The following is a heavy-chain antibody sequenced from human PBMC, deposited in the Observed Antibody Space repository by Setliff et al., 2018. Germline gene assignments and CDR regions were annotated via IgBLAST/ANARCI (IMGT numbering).Heavy chain of an antibody. CDR3: ARASRFGTIKYRGDYYMGV. D-gene: IGHD3-10*01. CDR2: INTNTGNP. CDR1: GGTFRSYG. Sequence: ASVKVSCKASGGTFRSYGISWVRQAPGQGLEWMGWINTNTGNPSYAQGFTGRFVFSLDTSVSTAYLQISSLKAEDTALYYCARASRFGTIKYRGDYYMGVWGKGTTVTVSS. V-gene: IGHV7-4-1*02. J-gene: IGHJ6*03.